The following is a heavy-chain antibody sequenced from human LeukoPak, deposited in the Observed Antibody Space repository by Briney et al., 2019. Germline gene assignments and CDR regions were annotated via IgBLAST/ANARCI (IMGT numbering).Heavy chain of an antibody. D-gene: IGHD6-19*01. CDR2: IYYSGST. Sequence: PSETLSLTCTVSGGSISSYYWSWIRQPPGKGLEWIGYIYYSGSTNYNPSLKSRVTISVDTSKNQFSLKLSSVTAADTAVYYCARGEGPGYSSGWYYFDYWGQGTLVTVSS. CDR3: ARGEGPGYSSGWYYFDY. CDR1: GGSISSYY. J-gene: IGHJ4*02. V-gene: IGHV4-59*01.